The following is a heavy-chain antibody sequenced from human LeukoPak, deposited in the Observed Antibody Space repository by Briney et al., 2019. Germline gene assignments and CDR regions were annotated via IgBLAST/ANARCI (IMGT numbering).Heavy chain of an antibody. CDR1: GFTFSSYA. J-gene: IGHJ6*02. D-gene: IGHD3-3*01. CDR2: ISYDGSNK. Sequence: GGSLRLSCAASGFTFSSYAMHWVRQAPGKGLEWVAVISYDGSNKYYADSVKGRFTISRDNSKNTLYLQMNSLRAEDTAVYYCARDQETNYDFWSGYYGHYYYGMDVWGQGTTVTVSS. CDR3: ARDQETNYDFWSGYYGHYYYGMDV. V-gene: IGHV3-30-3*01.